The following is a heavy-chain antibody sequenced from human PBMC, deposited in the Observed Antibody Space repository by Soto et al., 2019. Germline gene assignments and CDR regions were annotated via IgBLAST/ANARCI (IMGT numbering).Heavy chain of an antibody. CDR2: IKSKTDGGTT. D-gene: IGHD3-22*01. CDR3: TTGGRVRVVLNHYLLGSGGG. V-gene: IGHV3-15*01. J-gene: IGHJ4*02. Sequence: PGGSLRLSCAASGFTFSNAWMSWVRQAPGKGLEWVGRIKSKTDGGTTDYAAPVKGRFTISRDDSKNTLYLQMNSLKTEDTAVYYCTTGGRVRVVLNHYLLGSGGGWGQGTLVTVSS. CDR1: GFTFSNAW.